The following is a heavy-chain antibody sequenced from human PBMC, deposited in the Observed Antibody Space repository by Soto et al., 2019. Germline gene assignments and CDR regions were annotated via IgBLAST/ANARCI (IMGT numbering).Heavy chain of an antibody. CDR1: GYTFTSYD. J-gene: IGHJ5*02. CDR3: ARERTRGCDP. V-gene: IGHV1-8*01. Sequence: QVQLVQSGAEVKKPGASVKVSCKASGYTFTSYDINWVRQATGQGLEWMGWMNPNSGNTVYAQKFQGRVTMTRNTSIGTAYMGLSSLRSEDTAGYLCARERTRGCDPWGQGTLVTVSS. CDR2: MNPNSGNT.